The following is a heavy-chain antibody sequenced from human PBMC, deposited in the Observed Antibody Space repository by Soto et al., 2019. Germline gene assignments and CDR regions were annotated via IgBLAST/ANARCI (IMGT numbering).Heavy chain of an antibody. D-gene: IGHD3-10*01. V-gene: IGHV3-30*18. CDR2: ILYDGSDK. Sequence: GSLRLSCAASGFTFSSYGMHWVRQAPGKGLEWVTGILYDGSDKYYADSVKGRFTISRENSKNTLYLQMNSLRTEDSAVYYCAKAGGGFGDFVHHWGQGTPVTVSS. J-gene: IGHJ4*02. CDR3: AKAGGGFGDFVHH. CDR1: GFTFSSYG.